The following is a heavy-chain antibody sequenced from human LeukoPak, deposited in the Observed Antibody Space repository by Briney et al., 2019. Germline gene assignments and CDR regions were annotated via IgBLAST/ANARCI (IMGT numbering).Heavy chain of an antibody. J-gene: IGHJ4*02. CDR2: ISSSGSTI. CDR1: GFTFSSYE. V-gene: IGHV3-48*03. CDR3: ARGPSSRDQLPFDY. Sequence: GGSLRLSCAASGFTFSSYEMNWVRQAPGKGLEWVSYISSSGSTIYYADSVKGRFTISRDNAKNSLYLQMNSLRAEGTAVYYCARGPSSRDQLPFDYWGQGTLVTVSS. D-gene: IGHD2-2*01.